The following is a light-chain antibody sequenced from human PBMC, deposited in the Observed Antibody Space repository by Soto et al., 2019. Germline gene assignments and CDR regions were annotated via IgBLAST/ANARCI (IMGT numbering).Light chain of an antibody. J-gene: IGKJ4*01. CDR1: QSVHSN. CDR3: QQYTDWPSGT. Sequence: EIVMPQSPATLSLSPGETATLSCRASQSVHSNLAWFQQHPGQAPRLLIYGASSRATGIPVRFSGSGSGTESTITISSLQPEDFAVYYCQQYTDWPSGTFGGGTKVGIK. V-gene: IGKV3-15*01. CDR2: GAS.